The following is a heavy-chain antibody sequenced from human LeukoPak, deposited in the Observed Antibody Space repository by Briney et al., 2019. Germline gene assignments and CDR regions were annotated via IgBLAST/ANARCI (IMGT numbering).Heavy chain of an antibody. CDR2: IYASGST. J-gene: IGHJ6*03. Sequence: PSQTLSLTCTVSGVSITSDDYYWSWIRQPAGKGLEWIGRIYASGSTNYNPSLRSRVTISVDTSKNQFSLKLSSVTAADTAVYYCANMYGRHSGYYYYYYMDVWGKGTTVTVSS. D-gene: IGHD4-23*01. CDR3: ANMYGRHSGYYYYYYMDV. CDR1: GVSITSDDYY. V-gene: IGHV4-61*02.